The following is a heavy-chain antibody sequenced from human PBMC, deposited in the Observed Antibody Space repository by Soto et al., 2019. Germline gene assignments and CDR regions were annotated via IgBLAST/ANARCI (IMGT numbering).Heavy chain of an antibody. D-gene: IGHD3-22*01. Sequence: LSLTCALSCVAMSLCVYSWSCIRQPPGKGLEWIATIYYSGSTYYTPSLKNRVTISADTSNNQFSLRLNSVTAADTAVYYCARQPYYDSSGYYTWTWGQGTLVTVPQ. V-gene: IGHV4-30-2*03. CDR3: ARQPYYDSSGYYTWT. CDR1: CVAMSLCVYS. J-gene: IGHJ5*02. CDR2: IYYSGST.